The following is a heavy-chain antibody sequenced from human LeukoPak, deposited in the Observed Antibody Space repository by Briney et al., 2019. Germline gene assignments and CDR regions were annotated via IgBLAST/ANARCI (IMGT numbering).Heavy chain of an antibody. Sequence: PGGSLRLSCVASTFTFSTYAMHWVRQAPGKGLEWVSTINSSGGNTYYADSVKGRFTLSRDNSKNTLYLQMNSLRAEDTALYYCAKERETRTDWYSHSDYWGQGTLVTVSS. CDR1: TFTFSTYA. CDR3: AKERETRTDWYSHSDY. J-gene: IGHJ4*02. V-gene: IGHV3-23*01. D-gene: IGHD1-26*01. CDR2: INSSGGNT.